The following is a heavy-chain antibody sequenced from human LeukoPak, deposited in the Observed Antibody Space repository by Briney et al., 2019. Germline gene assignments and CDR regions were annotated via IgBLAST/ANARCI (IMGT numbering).Heavy chain of an antibody. CDR1: GGSFSTYS. J-gene: IGHJ3*01. CDR3: ARSPRGSGSSTLLGVAFDL. CDR2: INHSVST. D-gene: IGHD3-10*01. V-gene: IGHV4-34*01. Sequence: TPSETLSLTCAVYGGSFSTYSWNWIRQPPGKGLEWIGEINHSVSTNYNPSLKSRVTISVDTSKNQFSLKLSSVTAADTAVYYCARSPRGSGSSTLLGVAFDLWGQGTMVTVSS.